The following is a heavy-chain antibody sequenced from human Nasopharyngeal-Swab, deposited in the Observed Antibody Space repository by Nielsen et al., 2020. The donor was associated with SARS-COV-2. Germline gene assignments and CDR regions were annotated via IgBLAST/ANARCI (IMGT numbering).Heavy chain of an antibody. D-gene: IGHD2-2*02. CDR2: IYPGDSET. CDR3: ARLLVPAAIRPLYYFDY. Sequence: GESLKISCQGSGDSFTNYWIGWVRQMPGKGLEWMGIIYPGDSETRYSPSFQGQVTISADKSINTAYLQWSSLKASDTAMYYCARLLVPAAIRPLYYFDYWGQGTLVTVSS. V-gene: IGHV5-51*01. J-gene: IGHJ4*02. CDR1: GDSFTNYW.